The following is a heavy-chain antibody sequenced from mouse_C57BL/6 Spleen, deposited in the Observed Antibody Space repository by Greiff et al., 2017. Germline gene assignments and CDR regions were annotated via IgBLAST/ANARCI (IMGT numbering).Heavy chain of an antibody. V-gene: IGHV1-15*01. CDR2: IDPETGGT. J-gene: IGHJ2*01. D-gene: IGHD1-1*01. Sequence: QVQLQQSGAELVRPGASVTLSCKASGYTFTDYEMHWVKQTPVHGLEWIGAIDPETGGTAYNQKFKGKAILTADKSSSTAYMELRSLTSEDSAVYYCTRWGGSRACDYWGQGTTLTVSS. CDR1: GYTFTDYE. CDR3: TRWGGSRACDY.